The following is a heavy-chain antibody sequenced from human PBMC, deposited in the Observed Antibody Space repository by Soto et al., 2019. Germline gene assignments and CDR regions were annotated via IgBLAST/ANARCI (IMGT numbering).Heavy chain of an antibody. CDR1: GFTFSSYG. V-gene: IGHV3-30*18. CDR3: AKDDYVWGSYRPTDY. Sequence: GGSLRLSCAASGFTFSSYGMHWVRQAPGKGLEWVAVISYDGSNKYYADSVKGRFTISRDNSKNTLYLQMNSLRAEDTAVYYCAKDDYVWGSYRPTDYWGQGTLVTVSS. J-gene: IGHJ4*02. D-gene: IGHD3-16*02. CDR2: ISYDGSNK.